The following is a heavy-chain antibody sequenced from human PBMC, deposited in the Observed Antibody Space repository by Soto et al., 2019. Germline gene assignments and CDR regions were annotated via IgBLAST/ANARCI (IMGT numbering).Heavy chain of an antibody. CDR1: GFTFSDYY. V-gene: IGHV3-11*05. Sequence: GGSLRLSCAASGFTFSDYYMSWIRQAPGKGLEWLSYISSSSSYTNYADSVKGRFTISRDNAKNSLYLQMNSLRAEDTAVYYCARANPMYYYDSSENWFDPWGQGTLVTVS. CDR3: ARANPMYYYDSSENWFDP. CDR2: ISSSSSYT. J-gene: IGHJ5*02. D-gene: IGHD3-22*01.